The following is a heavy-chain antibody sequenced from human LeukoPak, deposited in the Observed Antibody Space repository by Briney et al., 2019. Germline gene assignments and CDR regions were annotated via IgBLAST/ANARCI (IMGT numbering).Heavy chain of an antibody. CDR1: GGSFSGYY. CDR3: ARFYDSIDYYYYGMDV. D-gene: IGHD3-22*01. V-gene: IGHV4-34*01. J-gene: IGHJ6*02. Sequence: KPSETLSLTCAVYGGSFSGYYWSWIRQPPGKGLEWIGEINHSGSTNYNPSLKSRVTISVGTSKNQFSLKLSSVTAADAAVYYCARFYDSIDYYYYGMDVWGQGTTVTVSS. CDR2: INHSGST.